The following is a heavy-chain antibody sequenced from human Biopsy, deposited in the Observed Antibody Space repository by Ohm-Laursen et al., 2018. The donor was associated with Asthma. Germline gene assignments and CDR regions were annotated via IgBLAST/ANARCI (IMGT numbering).Heavy chain of an antibody. D-gene: IGHD5-24*01. CDR2: ISTASSFI. J-gene: IGHJ4*02. CDR1: GYTFSRYS. V-gene: IGHV3-21*01. Sequence: SLRLSCSATGYTFSRYSIHWVRQIPGKGLEWVASISTASSFIYYADSVRGRFTTSRDNARNSVYLQMNSLRAEDTALYYCAKDIGSREDYWGQGTLVTVSS. CDR3: AKDIGSREDY.